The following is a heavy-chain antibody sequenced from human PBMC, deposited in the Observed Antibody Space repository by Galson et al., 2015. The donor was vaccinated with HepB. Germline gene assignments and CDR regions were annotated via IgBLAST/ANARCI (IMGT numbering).Heavy chain of an antibody. D-gene: IGHD4-17*01. J-gene: IGHJ4*02. V-gene: IGHV3-23*01. CDR3: TTTTAVTHFDY. Sequence: SLRLSCAASGFTFGSYAMSWVRQAPGKGLEWVSLTTDSGIATFYADSVKGRFTVSGDNSKSTLYLQVNSLRAEDTAVYYCTTTTAVTHFDYWGQGTLVTVSS. CDR1: GFTFGSYA. CDR2: TTDSGIAT.